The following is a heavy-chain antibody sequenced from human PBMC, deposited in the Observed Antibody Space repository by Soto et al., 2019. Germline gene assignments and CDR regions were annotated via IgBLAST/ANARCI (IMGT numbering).Heavy chain of an antibody. V-gene: IGHV1-18*01. CDR3: ARVGYYVFWGNYYGMDV. J-gene: IGHJ6*02. D-gene: IGHD3-3*01. Sequence: GASVKVSCKASGYTFTSYGISWVRQAPGQGLEWMGWISAYNGNTNYAQKLQGRVTMTTDTSTSTAYMELRSLRSDDTAVYYCARVGYYVFWGNYYGMDVWGQGTTVTVSS. CDR2: ISAYNGNT. CDR1: GYTFTSYG.